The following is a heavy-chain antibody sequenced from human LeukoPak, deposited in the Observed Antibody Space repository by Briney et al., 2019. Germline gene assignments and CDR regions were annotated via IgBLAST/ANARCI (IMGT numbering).Heavy chain of an antibody. D-gene: IGHD3-10*01. CDR2: MSYDGNKK. CDR3: ARDGDTAIRGVNFDY. Sequence: GGSLRLSCAASGFTFSSYWMSWVRQAPGKGLEWVAVMSYDGNKKYYADSVEGRFTISRDNSKNTLYLQMNSLITEDTAVYYCARDGDTAIRGVNFDYWGQGTLVTVSS. CDR1: GFTFSSYW. J-gene: IGHJ4*02. V-gene: IGHV3-30-3*01.